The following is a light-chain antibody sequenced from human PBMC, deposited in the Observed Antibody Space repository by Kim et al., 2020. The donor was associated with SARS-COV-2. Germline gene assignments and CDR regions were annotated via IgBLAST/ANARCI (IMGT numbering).Light chain of an antibody. CDR2: SSS. CDR1: QSISSSY. V-gene: IGKV3-20*01. Sequence: IVLTQSPGTLSLSPGERATLSCWASQSISSSYLAWYQQKPGQARSLLMYSSSRRATGIPDRFGGSGFGTDFTFTISRLAPEDFAVYFCQLYESAPTSTFGQGARLESK. CDR3: QLYESAPTST. J-gene: IGKJ5*01.